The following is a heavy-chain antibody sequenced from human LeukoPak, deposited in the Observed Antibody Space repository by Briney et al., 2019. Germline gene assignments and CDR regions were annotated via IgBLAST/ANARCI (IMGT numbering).Heavy chain of an antibody. CDR1: GGSFSGYY. Sequence: SETLSLTYAVYGGSFSGYYWSWIRQPPGKGLEWIGEINHSGSTNYNPSLKSRVTISVDTSKNQFSLKLSSVTAADTAVYYCARKAVPTYNWFDPWGQGTLVTVS. CDR2: INHSGST. D-gene: IGHD2-2*01. CDR3: ARKAVPTYNWFDP. V-gene: IGHV4-34*01. J-gene: IGHJ5*02.